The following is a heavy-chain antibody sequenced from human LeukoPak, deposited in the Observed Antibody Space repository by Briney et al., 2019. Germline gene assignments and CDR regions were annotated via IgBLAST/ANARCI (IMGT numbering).Heavy chain of an antibody. CDR1: GYTLTELS. Sequence: ASVKVSCKVSGYTLTELSMHWVRQAPGKGLEWMGGFDPGDGETIYAQKFQGRVTMTEDTSTDTAYMELSSLRSEDTAVYYCATAGEFDGSESYYYRHKKFDYWGQGTLVTVSS. CDR2: FDPGDGET. V-gene: IGHV1-24*01. D-gene: IGHD3-10*01. J-gene: IGHJ4*02. CDR3: ATAGEFDGSESYYYRHKKFDY.